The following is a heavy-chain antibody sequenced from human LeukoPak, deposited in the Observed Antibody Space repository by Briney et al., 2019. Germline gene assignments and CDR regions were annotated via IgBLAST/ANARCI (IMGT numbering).Heavy chain of an antibody. V-gene: IGHV1-24*01. J-gene: IGHJ6*03. CDR3: AVTWISYDYYYYYMDV. Sequence: ASVKVSCKVSGYTLTELSMHWVRQAPGKGLEWMGGFDPEDGETIYAQKFQGRVTMTEDTSTDTAYMELSSLRSEGTAVYYCAVTWISYDYYYYYMDVWGKGTTVTVSS. CDR2: FDPEDGET. CDR1: GYTLTELS. D-gene: IGHD4-23*01.